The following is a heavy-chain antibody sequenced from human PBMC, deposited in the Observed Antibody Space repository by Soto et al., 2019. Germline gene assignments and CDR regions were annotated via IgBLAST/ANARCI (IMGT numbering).Heavy chain of an antibody. Sequence: EVQLVESGGDLVHPGGSLRLSCAVSGFTFDKYWMHWVRQSPGKGLVWVSGIYGNGTTVLYADSVKGRFTVSRDNAKNTLYQQMDSLRAVDAAVYFCARDYSDYPMGFDYWGQGTLVAVSS. CDR3: ARDYSDYPMGFDY. CDR2: IYGNGTTV. V-gene: IGHV3-74*01. D-gene: IGHD4-17*01. J-gene: IGHJ4*02. CDR1: GFTFDKYW.